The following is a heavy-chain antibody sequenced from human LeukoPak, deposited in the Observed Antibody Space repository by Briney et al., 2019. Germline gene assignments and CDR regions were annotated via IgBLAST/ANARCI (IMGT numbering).Heavy chain of an antibody. D-gene: IGHD3-3*01. CDR2: IYYSGST. J-gene: IGHJ4*02. Sequence: SETLSLAFPASGGSISSYYWSWIRQPPGKGREWSGYIYYSGSTNYNPSLKSRVTISVDTSKNQFSLKLSSVTAADTAVYYCARHGGGKRPYYFDYWGQGTLVTVSS. CDR1: GGSISSYY. CDR3: ARHGGGKRPYYFDY. V-gene: IGHV4-59*08.